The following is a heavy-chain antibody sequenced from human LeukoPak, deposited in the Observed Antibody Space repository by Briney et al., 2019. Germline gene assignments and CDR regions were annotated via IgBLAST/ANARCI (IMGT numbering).Heavy chain of an antibody. CDR2: ISAYNGNT. J-gene: IGHJ4*02. D-gene: IGHD2-2*01. Sequence: ASVNVSCKASGYTFTSYGISWVRQAPGQGLEWMGWISAYNGNTNYAQKLQGRVTMTTDTSTSTAYMELRSLRSDDTAVYYCARMGYYCSSTSCRPFDYWGQGTLVTVSS. CDR3: ARMGYYCSSTSCRPFDY. CDR1: GYTFTSYG. V-gene: IGHV1-18*01.